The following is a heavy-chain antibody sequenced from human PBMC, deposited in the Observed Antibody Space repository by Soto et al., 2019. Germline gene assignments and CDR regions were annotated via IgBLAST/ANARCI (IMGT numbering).Heavy chain of an antibody. CDR1: GYTFTGYY. V-gene: IGHV1-2*02. CDR3: ARGPGYSGYDYDH. D-gene: IGHD5-12*01. Sequence: ASVKVSCKASGYTFTGYYMHWVRQAPGQGLEWMGWINPNSGGTNYAQKFQGRVTMTRDTSISTAYMELSRLRSDDTAVYYCARGPGYSGYDYDHWGQGTLVTVSS. J-gene: IGHJ5*02. CDR2: INPNSGGT.